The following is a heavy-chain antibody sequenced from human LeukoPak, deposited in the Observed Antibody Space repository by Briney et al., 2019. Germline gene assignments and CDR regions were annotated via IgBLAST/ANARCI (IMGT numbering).Heavy chain of an antibody. Sequence: SETLSLTCSVSGASISSDYWSWIRQPPGKGLEWIGNIYSSETTKYNPSLRSRATISVDTSKNQFSLKLSSVTAADTAVYYCASGSHGKSGVYWGQGTLVTVSS. J-gene: IGHJ4*02. V-gene: IGHV4-4*09. CDR1: GASISSDY. D-gene: IGHD5-12*01. CDR2: IYSSETT. CDR3: ASGSHGKSGVY.